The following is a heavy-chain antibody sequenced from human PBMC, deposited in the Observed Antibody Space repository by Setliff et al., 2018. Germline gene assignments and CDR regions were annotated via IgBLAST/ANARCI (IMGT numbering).Heavy chain of an antibody. Sequence: PGGSLRLSCAASGFTFSSYWMSWVRQAPGKGLEWVSAISGSGGSTYYADSVKGRFTISRDNSKNTLYLQMNSLRAEDSAMYYCTRGTFSDFWSGDYYDYWGQGTLVTVSS. V-gene: IGHV3-23*01. CDR1: GFTFSSYW. D-gene: IGHD3-3*01. CDR3: TRGTFSDFWSGDYYDY. CDR2: ISGSGGST. J-gene: IGHJ4*02.